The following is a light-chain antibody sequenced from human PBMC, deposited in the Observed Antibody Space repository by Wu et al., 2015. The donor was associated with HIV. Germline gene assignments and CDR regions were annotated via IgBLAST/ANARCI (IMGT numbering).Light chain of an antibody. V-gene: IGKV3-20*01. CDR1: QSVDSN. Sequence: EIVLTQSPATLSVSPGERATLSCRASQSVDSNLVWYQQKPGQAPRLLIYGASNRAPGIPDRFSGSGSGTDFTLTISGLEPEDFAVYYCQQYGSSVGTFGPGTKLEIK. CDR2: GAS. CDR3: QQYGSSVGT. J-gene: IGKJ3*01.